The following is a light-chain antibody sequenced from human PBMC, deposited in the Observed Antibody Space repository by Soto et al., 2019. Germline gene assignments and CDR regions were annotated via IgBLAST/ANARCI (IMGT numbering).Light chain of an antibody. Sequence: DVQMTQSPSTLSASVGDRVTITCRASQDISRWLAWYHQKPGKGPKLLIYDASSLESGVPSRFSGSGSGTDFTLKISRVEAEDVGVYYCMQALQTPPITFGQGTRLEIK. CDR1: QDISRW. CDR2: DAS. J-gene: IGKJ5*01. V-gene: IGKV1-5*01. CDR3: MQALQTPPIT.